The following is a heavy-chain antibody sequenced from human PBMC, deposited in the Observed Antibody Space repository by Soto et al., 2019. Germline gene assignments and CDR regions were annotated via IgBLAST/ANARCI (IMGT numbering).Heavy chain of an antibody. D-gene: IGHD6-13*01. V-gene: IGHV4-38-2*01. CDR1: CYSISSGYY. Sequence: SETLSLTCAVSCYSISSGYYWGWIRQPPGKGLEWIGSIYHSGSTYYNPSLKSRVTISVDTSKNQFSLKLSSVTAADTAVYYCARGSIAAAGRGDWFDPWGQGTLVTVSS. CDR3: ARGSIAAAGRGDWFDP. CDR2: IYHSGST. J-gene: IGHJ5*02.